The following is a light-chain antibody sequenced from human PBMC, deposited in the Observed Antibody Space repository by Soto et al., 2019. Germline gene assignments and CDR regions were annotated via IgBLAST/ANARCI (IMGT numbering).Light chain of an antibody. CDR2: GAS. CDR3: QQSYNTPLT. Sequence: DIQMTQSPSSLSASVGDRVTITCRASQTISSYLNWYQQKPGKAPKVLISGASSLHSGVPSRFSGSGSGTDFTLTISSLQPEDFATYYCQQSYNTPLTFGQGTKVEIK. J-gene: IGKJ1*01. CDR1: QTISSY. V-gene: IGKV1-39*01.